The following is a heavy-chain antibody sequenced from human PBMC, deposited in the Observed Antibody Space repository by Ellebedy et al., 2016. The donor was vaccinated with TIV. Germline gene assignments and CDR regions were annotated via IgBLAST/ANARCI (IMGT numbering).Heavy chain of an antibody. CDR1: GGSINSGDYY. D-gene: IGHD3-10*01. CDR3: ARDEGGSGSLSY. J-gene: IGHJ4*02. CDR2: IYYSGST. Sequence: MPSETLSLTCTVSGGSINSGDYYWSWIRQPPGKGLEWIGHIYYSGSTFYNPSLKSRVTISVDTSKNQFSLKLSSVTAADTAVYYCARDEGGSGSLSYWGQGTLVTVSS. V-gene: IGHV4-30-4*02.